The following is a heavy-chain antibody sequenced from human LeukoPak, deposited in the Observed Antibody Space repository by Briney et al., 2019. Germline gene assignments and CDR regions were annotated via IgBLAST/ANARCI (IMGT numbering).Heavy chain of an antibody. CDR3: ASWSGSPRHAFDI. J-gene: IGHJ3*02. D-gene: IGHD1-26*01. V-gene: IGHV4-59*08. CDR2: IHYSGST. Sequence: PPETLSLTCTVSGDSMSSYYWSWIRQPPGKGLERIGYIHYSGSTYYNPSLTSRVTISVDTSKNQFSLKLSSVTAADTAVYYCASWSGSPRHAFDIWGQGTMVTVSS. CDR1: GDSMSSYY.